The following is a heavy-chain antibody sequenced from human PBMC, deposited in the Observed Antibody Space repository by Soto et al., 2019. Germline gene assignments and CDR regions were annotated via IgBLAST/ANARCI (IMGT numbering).Heavy chain of an antibody. V-gene: IGHV3-48*02. Sequence: GGSLRLSCAASGFTFSSYSMNWVRQAPGKGLEWVSYISSSSSTIYYAGSGKGRFTISRDNAENSLYLQMNSLRDEDTAVYYCARGEYYDILTGYGPNVFDIWGQGTMVTVSS. CDR2: ISSSSSTI. CDR1: GFTFSSYS. J-gene: IGHJ3*02. D-gene: IGHD3-9*01. CDR3: ARGEYYDILTGYGPNVFDI.